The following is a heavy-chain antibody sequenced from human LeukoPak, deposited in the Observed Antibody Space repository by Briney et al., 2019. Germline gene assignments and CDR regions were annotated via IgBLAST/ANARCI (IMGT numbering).Heavy chain of an antibody. CDR1: GYTFTDYG. D-gene: IGHD1-1*01. J-gene: IGHJ6*02. Sequence: ASVKVSCKTSGYTFTDYGIHWVRQAPGQGLEWMGWLNTYTGDPTYAQAFTGRFVFSLDTSVSTAYLQIGSLKADDTAVFYCARDGSTNWYYYYGLDVWGQGTAVTVSS. CDR3: ARDGSTNWYYYYGLDV. V-gene: IGHV7-4-1*01. CDR2: LNTYTGDP.